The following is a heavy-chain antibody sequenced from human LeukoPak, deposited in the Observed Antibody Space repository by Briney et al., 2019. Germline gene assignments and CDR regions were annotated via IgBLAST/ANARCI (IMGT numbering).Heavy chain of an antibody. V-gene: IGHV4-34*01. D-gene: IGHD2-21*02. CDR3: ARVGYCGGDCYPFDY. CDR2: INHSEST. Sequence: KPSETLSLTCAVYGGSFSGYHWSWIRQPPGKGLEWIGEINHSESTYYNPSLKSRVTISVDTSRNSFSLELSSVTAADTAVYYCARVGYCGGDCYPFDYWGQGTLTTVSS. CDR1: GGSFSGYH. J-gene: IGHJ4*02.